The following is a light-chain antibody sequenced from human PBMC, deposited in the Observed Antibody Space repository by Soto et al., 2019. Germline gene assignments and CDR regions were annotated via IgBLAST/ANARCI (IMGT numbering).Light chain of an antibody. CDR1: SSDIGGYKY. CDR3: GSYASSGGHNYV. V-gene: IGLV2-14*01. CDR2: EVS. J-gene: IGLJ1*01. Sequence: QSALTQPASVSGSPGQSITISCTGSSSDIGGYKYVSWYQQHPGKAPKLIIYEVSSRPSGVSNRFSGSKSGNTASLTISGLQADDEADYHCGSYASSGGHNYVFATGTKVTVL.